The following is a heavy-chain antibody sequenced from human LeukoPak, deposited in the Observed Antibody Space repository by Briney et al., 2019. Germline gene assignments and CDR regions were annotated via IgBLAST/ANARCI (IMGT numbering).Heavy chain of an antibody. CDR3: ARDRAWDYLDS. V-gene: IGHV3-30*03. CDR1: GVTLSSYA. Sequence: GGSLRLSCTASGVTLSSYAMSWARQAPGKGLEWVAVISYDGGKKSYADSVKGRFTISRDNSKNTLYLQMDSLRVEDTAIYYCARDRAWDYLDSWDQGPLVTVSS. CDR2: ISYDGGKK. J-gene: IGHJ4*02. D-gene: IGHD1-26*01.